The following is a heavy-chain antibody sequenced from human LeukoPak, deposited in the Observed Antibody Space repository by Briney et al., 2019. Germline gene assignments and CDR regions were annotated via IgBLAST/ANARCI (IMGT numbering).Heavy chain of an antibody. CDR1: GYTFTAYY. V-gene: IGHV1-2*02. Sequence: GASVKVSCKASGYTFTAYYIHWVRQAPGQGLEWMGWIDPNSGNTKSVEKFQGRVTMTRDTSFSTAYMALSSLRSDDTAMYYCARAMNSWFLLDLDYWGQGNLVTVSS. CDR3: ARAMNSWFLLDLDY. J-gene: IGHJ4*02. D-gene: IGHD3-22*01. CDR2: IDPNSGNT.